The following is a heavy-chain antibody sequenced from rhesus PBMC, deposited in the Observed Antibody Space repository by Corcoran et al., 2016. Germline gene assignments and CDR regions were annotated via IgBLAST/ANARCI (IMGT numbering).Heavy chain of an antibody. J-gene: IGHJ4*01. CDR3: ARSAGYSSWSDYFDS. D-gene: IGHD6-13*01. Sequence: QVQLQESGPGLVKPLDTLSLTRAVSGCSMSSNYWHWIRQPPGKGLEWIGYILGSGSSTNNNPSRWRRVTLSVDASKNQLSLSLSSVTAADPAVYYCARSAGYSSWSDYFDSWGQGVLVTVSS. CDR2: ILGSGSST. CDR1: GCSMSSNY. V-gene: IGHV4S11*01.